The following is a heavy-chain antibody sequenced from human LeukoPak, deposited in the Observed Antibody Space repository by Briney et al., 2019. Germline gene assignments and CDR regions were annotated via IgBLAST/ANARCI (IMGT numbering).Heavy chain of an antibody. CDR1: GGTXSSYA. V-gene: IGHV1-69*13. Sequence: SVKVSCKASGGTXSSYAISWVRQAPGQGLEWMGGIIPIFGTANYAQKFQGRVTITADESTSTAYMELSSLSSEDTAVYYCARYYYGSGSYYKGYYYYGMDVWGQGTTVTVSS. CDR3: ARYYYGSGSYYKGYYYYGMDV. CDR2: IIPIFGTA. D-gene: IGHD3-10*01. J-gene: IGHJ6*02.